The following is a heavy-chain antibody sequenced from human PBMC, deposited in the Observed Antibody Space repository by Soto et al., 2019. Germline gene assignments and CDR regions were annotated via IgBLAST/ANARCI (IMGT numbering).Heavy chain of an antibody. CDR2: IRSKANSYAT. J-gene: IGHJ4*02. Sequence: GGSLRLSCAASGFTFSGSAMHWVRQASGKGLEWVGRIRSKANSYATAYAASVKGRFTISRDDSKNTAYLQMNSLKTEYTAVYYCTSARGPSNYFDYWGQGTLVTVSS. CDR3: TSARGPSNYFDY. V-gene: IGHV3-73*01. CDR1: GFTFSGSA.